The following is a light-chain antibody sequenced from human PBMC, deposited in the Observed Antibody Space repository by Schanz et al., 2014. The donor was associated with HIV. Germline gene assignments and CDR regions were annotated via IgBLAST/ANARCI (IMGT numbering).Light chain of an antibody. CDR1: SSDVGGYNY. V-gene: IGLV2-11*01. CDR3: CSHAGSSTWV. Sequence: QSALTQPRSVSGSPGQSVTISCTGTSSDVGGYNYVSWYQQHPGKAPKLMIYEVNKRPSGASHRFSGSKSGNTASLTISGLQAEDEADYYCCSHAGSSTWVFGGGTKLTVL. CDR2: EVN. J-gene: IGLJ2*01.